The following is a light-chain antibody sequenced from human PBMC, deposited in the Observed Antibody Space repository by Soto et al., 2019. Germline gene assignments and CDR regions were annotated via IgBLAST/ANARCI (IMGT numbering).Light chain of an antibody. Sequence: QSVLTQPPSVSGAPGQRVTISCTGSSSNIGAGFDVHWYQHLPGTAPKLLIYNNNNRPSGVPDRFSASTSAASASLAITGLQAEDEADYYCQSFDSSLTGSIFGGGTLLTVL. CDR3: QSFDSSLTGSI. CDR2: NNN. CDR1: SSNIGAGFD. J-gene: IGLJ7*01. V-gene: IGLV1-40*01.